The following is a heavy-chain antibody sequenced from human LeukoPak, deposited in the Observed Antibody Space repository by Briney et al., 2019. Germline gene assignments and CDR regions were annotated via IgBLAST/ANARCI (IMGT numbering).Heavy chain of an antibody. CDR1: GYTFTSYG. Sequence: ASVKVSCKASGYTFTSYGISWVRQAPGQGLEWMGWISAYNGNTNYSQKLQGRVTMTTDTSTSTAYMELRSLRSDDTAVYYCARGTGYYYGSGSYYFDPWGQGTLVTVSS. CDR2: ISAYNGNT. J-gene: IGHJ5*02. CDR3: ARGTGYYYGSGSYYFDP. D-gene: IGHD3-10*01. V-gene: IGHV1-18*01.